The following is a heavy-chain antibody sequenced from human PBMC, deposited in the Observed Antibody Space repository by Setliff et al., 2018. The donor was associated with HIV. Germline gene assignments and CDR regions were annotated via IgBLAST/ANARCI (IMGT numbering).Heavy chain of an antibody. CDR2: VNRGRRT. J-gene: IGHJ4*02. CDR1: GGSFSDYY. CDR3: AREIPYSYGGRSHPL. V-gene: IGHV4-34*01. Sequence: SETLSLTCALYGGSFSDYYWSWIRQPPGMGLEWIGEVNRGRRTNYNSSLKSRVTISIDTSRNQFSLTVSSVTAADTAVYYCAREIPYSYGGRSHPLWGQGTLVTVSS. D-gene: IGHD3-10*01.